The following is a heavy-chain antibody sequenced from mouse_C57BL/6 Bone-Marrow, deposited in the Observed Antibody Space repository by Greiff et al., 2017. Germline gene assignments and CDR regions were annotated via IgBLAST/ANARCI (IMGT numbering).Heavy chain of an antibody. D-gene: IGHD4-1*01. CDR2: IDPSDSYT. J-gene: IGHJ2*01. V-gene: IGHV1-50*01. CDR1: GYTFTSYW. CDR3: ARTGNDY. Sequence: VQLQQPGAELVKPGASVKLSCKASGYTFTSYWMQWVKQRPGQGLEWIGEIDPSDSYTNYNQKFKGKATLTAEKSSSTAYMQLSSLTSEDSAVYFCARTGNDYWGQGTTLTVSS.